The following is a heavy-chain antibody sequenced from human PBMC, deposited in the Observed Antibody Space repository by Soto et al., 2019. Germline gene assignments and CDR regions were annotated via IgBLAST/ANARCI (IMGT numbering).Heavy chain of an antibody. V-gene: IGHV5-10-1*01. CDR3: ARLGYYYDSSGYYYYYYYGMDV. D-gene: IGHD3-22*01. CDR1: GYSFTSYW. CDR2: IDPSDSYT. J-gene: IGHJ6*02. Sequence: GESLKISCKGSGYSFTSYWISWVRQMPGKGLGWMGRIDPSDSYTNYSPSFQGHVTITADKSISTAYLQWSSLKASDTAMYYCARLGYYYDSSGYYYYYYYGMDVWGQGTTVTVSS.